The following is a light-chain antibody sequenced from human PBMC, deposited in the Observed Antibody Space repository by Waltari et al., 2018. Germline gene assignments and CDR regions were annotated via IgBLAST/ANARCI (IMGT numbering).Light chain of an antibody. Sequence: DIQLTQSPSSVSASVGDRVTITCRASQSISGYLNWYQQKPGKAPKFLIYATSNLLSGVPSRFSGSESGAEFTLTISRLREEDFATYYCQQSYRAPYTFGQGTKVEIK. CDR1: QSISGY. J-gene: IGKJ2*01. V-gene: IGKV1-39*01. CDR2: ATS. CDR3: QQSYRAPYT.